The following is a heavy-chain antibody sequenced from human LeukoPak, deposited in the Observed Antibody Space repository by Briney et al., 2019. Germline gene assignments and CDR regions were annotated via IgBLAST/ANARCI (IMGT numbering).Heavy chain of an antibody. CDR2: ISGSGGST. Sequence: AGGSLRLSCAASGFTVSSNYMSWVRQAPGKGLEWVSAISGSGGSTYYADSVKGRFTISRDNSKNTLYLQMNSLRAEDTAVYYCAKDPPEAGSSDYWGQGTLVTVSS. CDR3: AKDPPEAGSSDY. J-gene: IGHJ4*02. D-gene: IGHD6-19*01. V-gene: IGHV3-23*01. CDR1: GFTVSSNY.